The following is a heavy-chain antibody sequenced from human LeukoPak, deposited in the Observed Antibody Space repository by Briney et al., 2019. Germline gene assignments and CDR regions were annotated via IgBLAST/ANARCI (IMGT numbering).Heavy chain of an antibody. V-gene: IGHV4-39*07. CDR3: ARVGGSGSYYRYYFDY. Sequence: SETLSLTCTVSGGSISSSSYYWGWIRQPPGKGLEWIGSIYYSGSTYYNPSLKSRVIISVDTSKNQFSLKLSSVTAADTAVYYCARVGGSGSYYRYYFDYWGQGILVTVSS. CDR2: IYYSGST. J-gene: IGHJ4*02. D-gene: IGHD3-10*01. CDR1: GGSISSSSYY.